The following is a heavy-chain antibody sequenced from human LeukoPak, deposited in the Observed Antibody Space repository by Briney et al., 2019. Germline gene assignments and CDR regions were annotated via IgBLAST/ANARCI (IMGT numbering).Heavy chain of an antibody. CDR2: IYYSGST. J-gene: IGHJ3*02. CDR1: GGSISSGGYY. Sequence: SETLSLTCTVSGGSISSGGYYWSWIRQHPGKGLEWIGYIYYSGSTYYNPSLKSRVTISVDTSKNQFSLKLSSVTAADTAVYYCTRSTNLEAFDIWGQGTMVTVSS. D-gene: IGHD2-8*01. CDR3: TRSTNLEAFDI. V-gene: IGHV4-31*03.